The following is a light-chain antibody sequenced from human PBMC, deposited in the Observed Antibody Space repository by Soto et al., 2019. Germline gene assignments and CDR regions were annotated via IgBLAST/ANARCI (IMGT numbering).Light chain of an antibody. Sequence: QSALTQPASVSGSPGQAITISCTGTGNDVGRYNYVSWYQQHPGKAPKLMIYDVSNRPSGVSNRFSGSKSGNTASLTISGLQAEDEADYYCSSFTSSATRVFGAGTKVTVL. V-gene: IGLV2-14*01. J-gene: IGLJ1*01. CDR2: DVS. CDR3: SSFTSSATRV. CDR1: GNDVGRYNY.